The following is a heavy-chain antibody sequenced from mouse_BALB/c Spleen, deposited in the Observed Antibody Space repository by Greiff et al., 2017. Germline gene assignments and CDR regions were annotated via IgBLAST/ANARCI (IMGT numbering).Heavy chain of an antibody. CDR2: ISTYYGDA. Sequence: QVHVKQSGAELVRPGVSVKISCKGSGYTFTDYAMHWVKQSHAKSLEWIGVISTYYGDASYNQKFKGKATMTVDKSSSTAYMELARLTSEDSAIYYCARRGIYDGYYGNYFDYWGQGTTLTVSS. J-gene: IGHJ2*01. CDR3: ARRGIYDGYYGNYFDY. CDR1: GYTFTDYA. V-gene: IGHV1S137*01. D-gene: IGHD2-3*01.